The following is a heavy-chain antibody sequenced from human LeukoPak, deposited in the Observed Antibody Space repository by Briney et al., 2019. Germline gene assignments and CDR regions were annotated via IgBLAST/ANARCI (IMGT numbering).Heavy chain of an antibody. Sequence: PSETLSLTCTVSGGSISSYYWTWIRQPPGKGLEWVGYIYYTGSTNYNPSLKSRVTISVDTSKNQFSLKLSSVSAADTAMYYCARALNSYDILTGYSPREIDYWGQGTLVTVSS. CDR1: GGSISSYY. CDR3: ARALNSYDILTGYSPREIDY. D-gene: IGHD3-9*01. J-gene: IGHJ4*02. CDR2: IYYTGST. V-gene: IGHV4-59*01.